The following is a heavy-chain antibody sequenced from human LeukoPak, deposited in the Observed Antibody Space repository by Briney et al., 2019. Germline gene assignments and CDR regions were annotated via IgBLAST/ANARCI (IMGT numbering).Heavy chain of an antibody. CDR1: GGSISSYY. V-gene: IGHV4-59*12. CDR3: AREPPGIAVAGSWFDP. D-gene: IGHD6-19*01. J-gene: IGHJ5*02. Sequence: SETLSLTCTVSGGSISSYYWSWIRQPPGKGLEWIGYIYYSGSTNYNPSLKSRVTISVDTSKNQFSLKLSSVTAADTAVYYCAREPPGIAVAGSWFDPWGQGTLVTVSS. CDR2: IYYSGST.